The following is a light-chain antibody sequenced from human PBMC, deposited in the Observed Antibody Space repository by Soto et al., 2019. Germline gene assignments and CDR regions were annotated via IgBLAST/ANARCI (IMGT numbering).Light chain of an antibody. V-gene: IGLV2-14*01. CDR1: SGDVGGYNY. Sequence: QSALTQPASVSGSPGQSITISCTGTSGDVGGYNYVSWYQQHPGKAPKLMIYDVTNRPSGVSNRLSGSRSGNTASLTISGLQAEDEADYYCSSFTSTSTLYVFGTGTKVTVL. CDR3: SSFTSTSTLYV. CDR2: DVT. J-gene: IGLJ1*01.